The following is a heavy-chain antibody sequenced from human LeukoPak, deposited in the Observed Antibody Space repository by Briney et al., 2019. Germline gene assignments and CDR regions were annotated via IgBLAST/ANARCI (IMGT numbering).Heavy chain of an antibody. CDR2: IIPIFGTA. CDR1: GGTFSSYA. J-gene: IGHJ3*02. D-gene: IGHD3-22*01. V-gene: IGHV1-69*06. CDR3: ARLTYYYDSSGYTDAFDI. Sequence: EASVTVSCKASGGTFSSYAISWVRQAPGQGLEWMGGIIPIFGTANYAQKFQGRVTITADKSTSTAYMELSSLRSEDTAVYYCARLTYYYDSSGYTDAFDIWGQGTMVTVSS.